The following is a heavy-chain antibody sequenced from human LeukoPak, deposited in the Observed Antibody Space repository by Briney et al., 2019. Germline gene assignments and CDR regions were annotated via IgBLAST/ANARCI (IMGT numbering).Heavy chain of an antibody. D-gene: IGHD3-16*01. CDR2: IYTSGST. J-gene: IGHJ4*02. CDR3: ASWYLGYFDY. CDR1: GGSISSYY. V-gene: IGHV4-4*09. Sequence: SETLSLTCTVSGGSISSYYWSWIRQPPGKGLEWIGYIYTSGSTNYNPSLKSRVTISVDTSKNQFSLKLSSVTAADTAVYYCASWYLGYFDYWGQGTLVNVSS.